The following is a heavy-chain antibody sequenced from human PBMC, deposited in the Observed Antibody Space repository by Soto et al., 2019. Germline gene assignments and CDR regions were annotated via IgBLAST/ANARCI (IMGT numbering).Heavy chain of an antibody. D-gene: IGHD3-22*01. J-gene: IGHJ4*02. V-gene: IGHV3-23*01. Sequence: VGSLRLSCAASGFTFSNYAMSGVRQAPVKVLAWVSTIDSSGIGTYYADSVKVRCTISRDNCKNTLYLQVTSLRAEDAAVYYCAKDVPGSGWLSGYWGQGTLVTVSS. CDR2: IDSSGIGT. CDR1: GFTFSNYA. CDR3: AKDVPGSGWLSGY.